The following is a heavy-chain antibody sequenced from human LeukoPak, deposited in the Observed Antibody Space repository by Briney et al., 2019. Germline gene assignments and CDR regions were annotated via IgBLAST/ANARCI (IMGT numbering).Heavy chain of an antibody. J-gene: IGHJ5*02. CDR1: GGSISSSSYY. CDR2: IYYSGST. V-gene: IGHV4-39*01. CDR3: ATYSSGWDWFDP. D-gene: IGHD6-19*01. Sequence: SETLSLTCTVSGGSISSSSYYWGWIRQPPGKGLEWIGSIYYSGSTYYNPSLKSRVTISVDTSKNQFSLKLSSVTAADTAVYYCATYSSGWDWFDPWGQGTLVTVSS.